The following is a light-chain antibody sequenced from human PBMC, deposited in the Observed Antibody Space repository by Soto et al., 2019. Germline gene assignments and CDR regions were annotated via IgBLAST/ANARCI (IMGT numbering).Light chain of an antibody. J-gene: IGKJ4*01. V-gene: IGKV1-27*01. CDR2: AAS. CDR3: QKHNSAPLI. CDR1: QGISTY. Sequence: DIQMTQSPSSLSASVGDRVTITCRASQGISTYLAWYQQKPGKVTKLLIYAASTLPAGVPSRFSGSGSGTDFSRSISRLQTEDGATYYCQKHNSAPLILGGGTKVEIK.